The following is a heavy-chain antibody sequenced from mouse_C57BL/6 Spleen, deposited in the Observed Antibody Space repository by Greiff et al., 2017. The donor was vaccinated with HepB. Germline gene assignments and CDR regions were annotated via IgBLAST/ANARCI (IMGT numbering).Heavy chain of an antibody. CDR2: IHPSDSDT. J-gene: IGHJ2*01. Sequence: VQLQQPGAELVKPGASVKVSCKASGYTFTSYWMHWVKQRPGQGLEWIGRIHPSDSDTNYNQKFKGKATLTVDKSSGTAYMQLSSLTSEDSAVYYCAMERPIYYDYDVYYFDYWGQGTTLTVSS. V-gene: IGHV1-74*01. CDR1: GYTFTSYW. CDR3: AMERPIYYDYDVYYFDY. D-gene: IGHD2-4*01.